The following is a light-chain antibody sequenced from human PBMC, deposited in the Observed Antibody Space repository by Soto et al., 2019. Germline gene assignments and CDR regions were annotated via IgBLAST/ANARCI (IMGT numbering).Light chain of an antibody. CDR3: QHYNSYPEP. Sequence: MVMTQSRAALSVSPGECATLFCRASQSVSSNLAWYQQKPGQAPRLLIYGASTRATGIPARFSGSGSGTERTLTISSLQPDDFATYYCQHYNSYPEPFGQGPRW. CDR1: QSVSSN. V-gene: IGKV3-15*01. J-gene: IGKJ1*01. CDR2: GAS.